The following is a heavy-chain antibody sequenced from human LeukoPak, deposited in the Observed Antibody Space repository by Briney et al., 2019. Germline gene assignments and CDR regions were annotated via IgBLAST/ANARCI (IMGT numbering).Heavy chain of an antibody. V-gene: IGHV4-34*01. CDR2: INHSGST. D-gene: IGHD3-22*01. J-gene: IGHJ4*02. CDR1: GGSFSGYY. CDR3: ARVSPWGYYDSSGYYYDY. Sequence: SETLSLTCAVYGGSFSGYYWSWIRQPPGKGLEWIGEINHSGSTNYNPSLKSRVTISVDTSKNQFSLKLSSVTAADTAVYCCARVSPWGYYDSSGYYYDYWGQGTLVTVSS.